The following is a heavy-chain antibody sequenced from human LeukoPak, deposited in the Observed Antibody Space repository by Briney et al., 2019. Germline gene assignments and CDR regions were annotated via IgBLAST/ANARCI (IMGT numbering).Heavy chain of an antibody. CDR1: GFTFSSYA. CDR3: ARDSGDHYGMDV. J-gene: IGHJ6*02. CDR2: ISGGSSTI. V-gene: IGHV3-48*01. D-gene: IGHD3-10*01. Sequence: PGGSLRLSCAASGFTFSSYAMNWVRKAPGKGLEWVSYISGGSSTIYYADFVKGRFTISRDNAKNSLYLEMNSPRAEDTAVFYCARDSGDHYGMDVWGQGTTVTVSS.